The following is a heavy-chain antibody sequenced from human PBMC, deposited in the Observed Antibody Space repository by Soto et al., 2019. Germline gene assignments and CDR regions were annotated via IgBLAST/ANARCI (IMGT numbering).Heavy chain of an antibody. CDR1: GFTFSSHS. D-gene: IGHD4-4*01. CDR3: AKANRLHDAFDI. J-gene: IGHJ3*02. V-gene: IGHV3-21*01. Sequence: GGSLRLSCAASGFTFSSHSMNWVRQAPGKGLEWVSSISSSSSYIYYADSVKGRFTISRDNAKNSLYLQMNSLRAEDTAVYYCAKANRLHDAFDIWGQGTMVTVSS. CDR2: ISSSSSYI.